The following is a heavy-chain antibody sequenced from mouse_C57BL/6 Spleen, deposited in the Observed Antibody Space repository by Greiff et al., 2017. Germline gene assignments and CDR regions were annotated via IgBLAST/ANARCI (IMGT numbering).Heavy chain of an antibody. J-gene: IGHJ2*01. V-gene: IGHV1-15*01. CDR2: IDPETGGT. D-gene: IGHD1-1*01. CDR3: TRSIFGSVYVFDF. CDR1: GYTFTDYE. Sequence: QVPLKQSGAELVRPGASVTLSCKASGYTFTDYEMHWVTQTPVHGLEWIGAIDPETGGTASNQTFKGTAILTADPSSSHAYMELRSLTSEDSAVYYCTRSIFGSVYVFDFWGQGTTLTVSS.